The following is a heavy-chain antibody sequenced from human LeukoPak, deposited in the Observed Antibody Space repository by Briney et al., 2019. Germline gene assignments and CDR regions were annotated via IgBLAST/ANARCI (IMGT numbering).Heavy chain of an antibody. CDR3: ARDSSPRYSGYDWVF. CDR2: INQDGSQT. CDR1: RFAFSDYW. D-gene: IGHD5-12*01. J-gene: IGHJ4*02. Sequence: GGSLRLSCTASRFAFSDYWMGWVRQAPGKGLEWLANINQDGSQTSYVDSVRGRFTVSRDNPKNSLYLQMNSLGADDTAVYYCARDSSPRYSGYDWVFWGRGTLVTVSS. V-gene: IGHV3-7*01.